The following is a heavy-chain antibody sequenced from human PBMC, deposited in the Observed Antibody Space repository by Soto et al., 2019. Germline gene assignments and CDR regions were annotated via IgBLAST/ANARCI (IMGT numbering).Heavy chain of an antibody. CDR2: IHPGDSNI. CDR1: GCSFTTYG. Sequence: LGESLRISWKDSGCSFTTYGIGWVRQMPGKGLEWMWIIHPGDSNIGYSPSFQGQVTISADKSINTAYLQWSSLKAADTAMYYCARFITIFGVPGVMDVWGQGTTVTVSS. J-gene: IGHJ6*02. V-gene: IGHV5-51*01. CDR3: ARFITIFGVPGVMDV. D-gene: IGHD3-3*01.